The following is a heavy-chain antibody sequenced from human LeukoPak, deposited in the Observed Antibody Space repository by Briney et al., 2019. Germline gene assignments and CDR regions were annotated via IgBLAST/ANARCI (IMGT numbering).Heavy chain of an antibody. CDR1: GGTFSSYA. CDR3: ARAIPLGYCSSTSCYGGAFDI. V-gene: IGHV1-69*04. J-gene: IGHJ3*02. CDR2: IIPILGIA. Sequence: SVKVSCKASGGTFSSYAISWVRQAPGQGLEWMGRIIPILGIANYAQKFQGRVTITADKSTSTAYMELSSLRSEDTAVYYCARAIPLGYCSSTSCYGGAFDIWGQGTMVTVSS. D-gene: IGHD2-2*01.